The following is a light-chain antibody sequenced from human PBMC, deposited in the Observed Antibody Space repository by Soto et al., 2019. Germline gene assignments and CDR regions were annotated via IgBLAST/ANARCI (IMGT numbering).Light chain of an antibody. J-gene: IGLJ1*01. V-gene: IGLV1-40*01. CDR2: ENN. CDR1: SSNIGAGYE. CDR3: QYDDSSLSGYV. Sequence: QSVLTQPPSVSEAPGQRVTISCTGSSSNIGAGYEAHWYQQVPGTAPKLLIYENNNRPSGVPDRFSGYKSGTSASLAITGLQDEDEAEYYCQYDDSSLSGYVFGTGTKVTVL.